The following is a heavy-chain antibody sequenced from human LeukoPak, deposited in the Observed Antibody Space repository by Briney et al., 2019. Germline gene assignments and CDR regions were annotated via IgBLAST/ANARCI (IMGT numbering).Heavy chain of an antibody. V-gene: IGHV1-58*01. CDR1: GISFMSSA. CDR3: AAEKRLYCSGGACYPDAFDI. J-gene: IGHJ3*02. D-gene: IGHD2-15*01. Sequence: EASVKVSCKASGISFMSSAVQWVRQARGQRLEWIGWIVVGSGVTNYAQKFLERVTITRDMSTSTVFMELSSLRSEDTALYYCAAEKRLYCSGGACYPDAFDIWGQGTMVIVPS. CDR2: IVVGSGVT.